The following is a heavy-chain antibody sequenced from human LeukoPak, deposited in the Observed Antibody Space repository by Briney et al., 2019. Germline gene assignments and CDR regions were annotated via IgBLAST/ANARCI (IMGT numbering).Heavy chain of an antibody. Sequence: SVKVSCKASGGTFSSYAISWVRQAPGQGLEWMGRIIPILGIANYAQKFQGRVTITADKSTSTAYMELSSLRPEDTAVYYCARGSGVLRFLEWSYYFDYWGQGTLVTVSS. V-gene: IGHV1-69*04. CDR3: ARGSGVLRFLEWSYYFDY. CDR1: GGTFSSYA. J-gene: IGHJ4*02. CDR2: IIPILGIA. D-gene: IGHD3-3*01.